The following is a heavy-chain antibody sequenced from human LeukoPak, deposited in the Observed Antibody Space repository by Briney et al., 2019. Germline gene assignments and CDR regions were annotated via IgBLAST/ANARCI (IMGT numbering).Heavy chain of an antibody. CDR3: ARDYWGSYEPDY. CDR2: MNYSGNI. Sequence: PSETLSLTCAVYGGSFSGYYWTWIRQPPGKGLEWIGEMNYSGNINTNPSLKSRATISVDTSKNQFSLKLSSVTAADTAVYYCARDYWGSYEPDYWGQGTLVTVSS. CDR1: GGSFSGYY. V-gene: IGHV4-34*04. D-gene: IGHD1-26*01. J-gene: IGHJ4*02.